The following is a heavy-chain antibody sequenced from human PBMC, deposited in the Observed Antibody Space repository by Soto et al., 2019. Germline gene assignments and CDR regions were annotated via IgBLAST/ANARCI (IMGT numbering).Heavy chain of an antibody. CDR1: GDSVSSNSAA. J-gene: IGHJ6*02. CDR3: AREERKGSSGDYGMDV. V-gene: IGHV6-1*01. CDR2: TYYRSKWYN. Sequence: PSQTLSLTCVISGDSVSSNSAAWNWIRQSPSRGLEWLGRTYYRSKWYNDYAVSVKSRITINPDTSKNQFSLQLNSVTPEDTAVYYCAREERKGSSGDYGMDVWGQGTTVTVSS. D-gene: IGHD6-6*01.